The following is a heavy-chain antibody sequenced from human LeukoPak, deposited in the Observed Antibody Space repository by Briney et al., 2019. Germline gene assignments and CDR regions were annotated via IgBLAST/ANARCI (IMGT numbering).Heavy chain of an antibody. CDR2: ISGSGGSS. D-gene: IGHD4-17*01. V-gene: IGHV3-23*01. CDR3: AKDVVSTWESVTTYYFDY. CDR1: GFTSSKYG. J-gene: IGHJ4*02. Sequence: GGSLRLSCAGNGFTSSKYGMSWVRQAPGKGLEWVSSISGSGGSSYYADPVKGRFTISRDNSKNTLYLQMNSLRAEDTAVYYCAKDVVSTWESVTTYYFDYWGQGTLVTVSS.